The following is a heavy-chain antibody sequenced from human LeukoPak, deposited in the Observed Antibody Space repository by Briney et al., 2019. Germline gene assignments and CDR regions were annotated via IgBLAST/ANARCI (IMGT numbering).Heavy chain of an antibody. CDR2: ISGSGGST. V-gene: IGHV3-23*01. CDR1: GFTFSSYA. Sequence: PGGSLRLSCAASGFTFSSYAMSWVRQAPGEGLEWVSVISGSGGSTYYADSVKGRFTISRDNAKNSLYLQMNSLRAEDTAVYYCARDLLPDDAFDIWGQGTMVTVSS. J-gene: IGHJ3*02. CDR3: ARDLLPDDAFDI.